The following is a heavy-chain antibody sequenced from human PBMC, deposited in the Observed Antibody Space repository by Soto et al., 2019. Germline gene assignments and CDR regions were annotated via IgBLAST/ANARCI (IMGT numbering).Heavy chain of an antibody. V-gene: IGHV1-2*04. Sequence: ASVKVSCKAPGYTFTGYYMHWVRQAPGQGLEWMGWINPNSGGTNYAQKFQGWVTMTRDTSISTAYMELSRLRSDDTAVYYCARVGDCSGGSCYGGYYYGMDVWGQGTTVTV. CDR3: ARVGDCSGGSCYGGYYYGMDV. D-gene: IGHD2-15*01. CDR2: INPNSGGT. CDR1: GYTFTGYY. J-gene: IGHJ6*02.